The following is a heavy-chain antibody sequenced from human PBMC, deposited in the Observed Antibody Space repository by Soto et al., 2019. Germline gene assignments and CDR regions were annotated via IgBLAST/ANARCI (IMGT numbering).Heavy chain of an antibody. CDR2: INPNSGGT. J-gene: IGHJ5*02. Sequence: ASVKVSCKASGYTFTGYYMHWVRQAPGQGLEWMGWINPNSGGTNYSQKFQGWVTMTRDTSISTAYMELSRLRSDDTAVYYCARAYCGGDCYSFDPWGQGTLVTDSS. CDR3: ARAYCGGDCYSFDP. CDR1: GYTFTGYY. D-gene: IGHD2-21*02. V-gene: IGHV1-2*04.